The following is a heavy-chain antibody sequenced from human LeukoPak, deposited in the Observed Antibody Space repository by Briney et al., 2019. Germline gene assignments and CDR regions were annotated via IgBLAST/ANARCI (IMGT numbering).Heavy chain of an antibody. J-gene: IGHJ4*02. Sequence: SETLSLTCTVSGGSISNYYGSWIRQPPGKGLGWSGYIYYSGTTNYNPSLKSRVTISVDTSKNQFSLKLNSVTAADTAVYYCARGVYIAAAQYGYWGQGTLVTVSS. D-gene: IGHD6-13*01. CDR2: IYYSGTT. CDR3: ARGVYIAAAQYGY. V-gene: IGHV4-59*01. CDR1: GGSISNYY.